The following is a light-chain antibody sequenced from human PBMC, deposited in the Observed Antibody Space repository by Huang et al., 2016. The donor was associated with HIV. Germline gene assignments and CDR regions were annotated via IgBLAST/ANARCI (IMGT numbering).Light chain of an antibody. J-gene: IGKJ4*01. CDR2: DAS. CDR1: QSVSSY. V-gene: IGKV3-11*01. CDR3: QQRSNWPPGGLT. Sequence: EIVLTQSPATLSLSPGERATLSCRASQSVSSYLAWYQQKPGQAPRLLIYDASNRATGIPARFSGSGFGTDFTLTISSLEPEDFAVYYCQQRSNWPPGGLTFGGGTKVEIK.